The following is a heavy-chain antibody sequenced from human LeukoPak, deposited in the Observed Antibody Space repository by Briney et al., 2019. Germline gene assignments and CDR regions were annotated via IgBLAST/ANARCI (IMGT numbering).Heavy chain of an antibody. CDR3: ATKGGLTPNTLAM. Sequence: SLKVSCKGSGYNFSVYYMHWVPQAPGQGLEWMGWMDPNSGVTIYAPKFQGRVSMTRDTSITTAYMELSSLTFDDSAIYYCATKGGLTPNTLAMWGHGTMVTVSS. CDR2: MDPNSGVT. V-gene: IGHV1-2*02. CDR1: GYNFSVYY. D-gene: IGHD2-15*01. J-gene: IGHJ3*01.